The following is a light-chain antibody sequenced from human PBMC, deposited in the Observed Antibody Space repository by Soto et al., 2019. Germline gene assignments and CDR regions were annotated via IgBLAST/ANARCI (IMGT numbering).Light chain of an antibody. CDR3: SSYAGGNNLV. CDR1: SSDVGGFNS. CDR2: DVN. Sequence: QSALTQPRSVSGSPGQSVTISCTGTSSDVGGFNSVSWYQQHPGKAPKLMIYDVNKRPSGVPDRFSGSKSGSTASLTISGLQAEDEADYYCSSYAGGNNLVFGGGTQLTVL. V-gene: IGLV2-11*01. J-gene: IGLJ7*01.